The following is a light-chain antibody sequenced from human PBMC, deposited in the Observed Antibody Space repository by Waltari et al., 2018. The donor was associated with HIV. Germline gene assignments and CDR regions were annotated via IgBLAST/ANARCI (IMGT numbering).Light chain of an antibody. CDR2: GAS. CDR1: QSVSRN. CDR3: QQYINRPPYT. Sequence: EIVMPQSPATLSVSPGERATLSCRASQSVSRNLAWYQQKPGQAPRLLSYGASTRATGVPARFSGSGSGTEFTLTISSLQSEDFAVYYCQQYINRPPYTFGQGTKLEI. V-gene: IGKV3-15*01. J-gene: IGKJ2*01.